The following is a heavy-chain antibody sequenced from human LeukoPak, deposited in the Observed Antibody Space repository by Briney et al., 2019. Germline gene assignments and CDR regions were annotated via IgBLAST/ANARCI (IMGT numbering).Heavy chain of an antibody. V-gene: IGHV3-23*01. CDR2: ISGSGGST. D-gene: IGHD6-13*01. Sequence: PGGSLRLSCAASGFTFSSYAMSWVRQAPGKGLEWVSAISGSGGSTYYADSVKGRFTISRDNSKNTLYLQMNSLRAEDTAVYYCAKGSSTWYYSSYYFDFWGQGTLVTVSS. J-gene: IGHJ4*02. CDR3: AKGSSTWYYSSYYFDF. CDR1: GFTFSSYA.